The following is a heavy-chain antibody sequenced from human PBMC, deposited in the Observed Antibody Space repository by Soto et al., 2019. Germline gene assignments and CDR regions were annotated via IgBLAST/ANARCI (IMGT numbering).Heavy chain of an antibody. CDR3: ARGYGGGYSYGYYGMDV. CDR1: GGTFSSYA. V-gene: IGHV1-69*13. CDR2: IIPIFGTA. Sequence: GASVKVSCKASGGTFSSYAISWVRQAPGQGLEWMGGIIPIFGTANYAQKFQGRVTITADESTSTAYMELSSLRSEDTAVYYCARGYGGGYSYGYYGMDVWGQGTTVTVSS. D-gene: IGHD5-18*01. J-gene: IGHJ6*02.